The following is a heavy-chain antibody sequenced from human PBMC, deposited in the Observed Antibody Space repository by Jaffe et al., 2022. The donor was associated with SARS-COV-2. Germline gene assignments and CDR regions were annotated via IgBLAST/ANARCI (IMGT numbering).Heavy chain of an antibody. Sequence: QVQLQESGPGLVKPSQTLSLTCTVSGGSISSGGYYWSWIRQHPGKGLEWIGYIYYSGSTYYNPSLKSRVTISVDTSKNQFSLKLSSVTAADTAVYYCARERRDSSGYYFGYFDYWGQGTLVTVSS. J-gene: IGHJ4*02. CDR2: IYYSGST. D-gene: IGHD3-22*01. V-gene: IGHV4-31*03. CDR1: GGSISSGGYY. CDR3: ARERRDSSGYYFGYFDY.